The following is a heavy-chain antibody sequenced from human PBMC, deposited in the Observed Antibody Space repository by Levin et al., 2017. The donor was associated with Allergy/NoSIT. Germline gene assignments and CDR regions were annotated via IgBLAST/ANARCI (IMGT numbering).Heavy chain of an antibody. CDR1: GILFSSYD. V-gene: IGHV3-21*01. Sequence: GGSLRLSCAASGILFSSYDMNWVRQAPGKGLEWVSSISAGGNYIYYADSVKGRFTISRGNAKNSLFLQMNSLRAEDTAVYYCASWAMYHYDRSAFDYFYYAIDVWGQGTTVTVSS. J-gene: IGHJ6*02. CDR3: ASWAMYHYDRSAFDYFYYAIDV. CDR2: ISAGGNYI. D-gene: IGHD3-22*01.